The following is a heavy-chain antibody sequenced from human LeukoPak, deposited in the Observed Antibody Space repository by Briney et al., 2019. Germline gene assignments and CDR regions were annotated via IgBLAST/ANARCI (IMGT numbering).Heavy chain of an antibody. D-gene: IGHD4-17*01. V-gene: IGHV1-18*01. CDR1: GYTFASYV. J-gene: IGHJ3*02. CDR3: ARSLPRSSDAFDI. CDR2: ISSYNGNT. Sequence: ASVKVSCKAFGYTFASYVINWVRQAPGQGLEWMGWISSYNGNTMYAQKLQGRVTMTTDTSTSTTYMELRSLRSGDTAIYYCARSLPRSSDAFDIWGQGTMVTVSS.